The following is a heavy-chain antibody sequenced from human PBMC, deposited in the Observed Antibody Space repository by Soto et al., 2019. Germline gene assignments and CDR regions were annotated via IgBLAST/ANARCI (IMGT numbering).Heavy chain of an antibody. V-gene: IGHV3-11*01. CDR3: ERGLDPGDFVDSLDP. J-gene: IGHJ5*02. CDR2: ISSSGSTI. Sequence: PGGSLRLSCAASGFTFSDYYMSWIRQAPGKGLEWVSYISSSGSTIYYADSVKGRFTISRDNAKNSLYLQMNSLRAEDTAVYYCERGLDPGDFVDSLDPWGQGTLVTVYS. CDR1: GFTFSDYY. D-gene: IGHD4-17*01.